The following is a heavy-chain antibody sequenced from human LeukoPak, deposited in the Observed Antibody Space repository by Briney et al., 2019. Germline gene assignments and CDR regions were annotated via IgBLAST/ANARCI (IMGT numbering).Heavy chain of an antibody. CDR1: GFTFSSRG. CDR3: AKSLTTVVTSFDY. D-gene: IGHD4-23*01. Sequence: GGSLRLSCAASGFTFSSRGMHWVRQAPGKGLEWMAFIRYDGSEKDYADPVKGRFTISRDNSKNTMYLQMNSLRAEDTAVYYCAKSLTTVVTSFDYWGQGTLVTVSS. CDR2: IRYDGSEK. J-gene: IGHJ4*02. V-gene: IGHV3-30*02.